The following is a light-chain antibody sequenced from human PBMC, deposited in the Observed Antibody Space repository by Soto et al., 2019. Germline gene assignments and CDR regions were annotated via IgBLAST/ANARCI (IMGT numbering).Light chain of an antibody. V-gene: IGKV1-5*03. CDR3: QEYNSYWT. CDR2: KAS. CDR1: QSISSW. Sequence: DIQMTQSPSTLSASVGDRVTITCRASQSISSWWAWYQQKPGKAPKLLIYKASILESWVPSRFSGSGSGTGFTLTISSQQPDAFAPYYYQEYNSYWTFGQGTKVEIK. J-gene: IGKJ1*01.